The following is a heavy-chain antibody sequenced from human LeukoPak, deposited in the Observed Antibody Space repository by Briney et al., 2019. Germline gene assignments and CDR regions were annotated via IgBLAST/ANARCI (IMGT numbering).Heavy chain of an antibody. V-gene: IGHV1-2*02. CDR1: GYTFTGYY. Sequence: GASVKVSCKASGYTFTGYYMHWVRQAPGQGLEWMGWINPNSGGTNYAQKFQGRVTMTRDTSISTAYMELSRLRSDDTAVYYCARAREVRGVSVSWAYWGQGTLVTVSS. D-gene: IGHD3-10*01. J-gene: IGHJ4*02. CDR2: INPNSGGT. CDR3: ARAREVRGVSVSWAY.